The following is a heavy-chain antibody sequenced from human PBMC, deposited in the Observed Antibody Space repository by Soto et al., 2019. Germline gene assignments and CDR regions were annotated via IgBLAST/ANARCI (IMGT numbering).Heavy chain of an antibody. D-gene: IGHD3-3*01. V-gene: IGHV3-11*01. J-gene: IGHJ4*02. CDR2: ISSSGSTI. CDR3: ARATYYDFWSGYWFDY. Sequence: PGGSLRLSCAASGFTFSDYYMSWIRQAPGKGLEWVSYISSSGSTIYYADSVKGRFTIYRDNAKKSLYLQMNSLRAEDTAVYYCARATYYDFWSGYWFDYWGQGTLVTVSS. CDR1: GFTFSDYY.